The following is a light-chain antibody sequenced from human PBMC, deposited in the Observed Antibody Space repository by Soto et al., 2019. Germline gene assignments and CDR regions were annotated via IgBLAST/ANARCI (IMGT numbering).Light chain of an antibody. V-gene: IGKV1-27*01. CDR2: GAS. CDR3: QQYNSLPRT. CDR1: QGINNY. Sequence: DIQMTQSPSSLSASVRDRVTITCRASQGINNYLAWYQQKPGKVPKLLIYGASILQSGVTCRFSGSGSGTDFTLIISSLQSEDVATYYCQQYNSLPRTFGQGTKVEIK. J-gene: IGKJ2*01.